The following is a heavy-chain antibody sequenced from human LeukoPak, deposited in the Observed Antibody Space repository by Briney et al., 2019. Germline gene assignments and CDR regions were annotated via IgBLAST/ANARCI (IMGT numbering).Heavy chain of an antibody. CDR1: GGSISSYY. V-gene: IGHV4-59*08. CDR2: IYYSGST. CDR3: ARHSAAAKYYFDY. Sequence: SETLSLTCTVSGGSISSYYWSWIRQPPGKGLEWIGYIYYSGSTNYNPSLKSRVTISVDTSKNQSSLKLSSVTAADTAVYYCARHSAAAKYYFDYWGQGTLVTVSS. D-gene: IGHD6-13*01. J-gene: IGHJ4*02.